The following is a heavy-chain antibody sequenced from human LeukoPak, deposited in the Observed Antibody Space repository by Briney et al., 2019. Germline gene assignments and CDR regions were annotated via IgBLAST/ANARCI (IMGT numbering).Heavy chain of an antibody. CDR1: GGSISSGGYY. CDR3: AGGPARLYYYDSSGYFAAYYFDY. CDR2: INHSGST. D-gene: IGHD3-22*01. V-gene: IGHV4-39*07. J-gene: IGHJ4*02. Sequence: PSETLSLTGTVSGGSISSGGYYWSWIRQPPGKGLEWIGEINHSGSTNYNPSLKSRVTISVDTSKNQFSLKLSSVTAADTAVYYCAGGPARLYYYDSSGYFAAYYFDYWGQGTLVTVSS.